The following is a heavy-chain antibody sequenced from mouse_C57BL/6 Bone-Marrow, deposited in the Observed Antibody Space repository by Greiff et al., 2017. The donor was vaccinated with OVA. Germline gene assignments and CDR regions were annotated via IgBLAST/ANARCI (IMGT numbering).Heavy chain of an antibody. J-gene: IGHJ2*01. Sequence: EVKLQESGPVLVKPGASVKMSCKASGYTFTDYYMNWVKQSHGKSLEWIGVINPYNGGTSYNQKFKGKATLTVDKSSSTAYMELNSLTSEDSAVYYCAREGLNGNYFDYWGQGTTLTVSS. V-gene: IGHV1-19*01. CDR1: GYTFTDYY. CDR2: INPYNGGT. CDR3: AREGLNGNYFDY. D-gene: IGHD2-1*01.